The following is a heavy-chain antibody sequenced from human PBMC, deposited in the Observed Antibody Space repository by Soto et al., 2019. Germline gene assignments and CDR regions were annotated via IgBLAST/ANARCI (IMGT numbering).Heavy chain of an antibody. CDR1: GGTFSSYA. CDR2: IIPIFGTA. CDR3: AGDVAAALATAGLKYYYDSSGYYLGAFDI. V-gene: IGHV1-69*13. J-gene: IGHJ3*02. Sequence: SVKVSCKASGGTFSSYAISWVRQAPGQGLEWMGGIIPIFGTANYAQKFQGRVTITADESTSTAYMELSSLRSEDTAVYYCAGDVAAALATAGLKYYYDSSGYYLGAFDILGQGTMVTFSS. D-gene: IGHD3-22*01.